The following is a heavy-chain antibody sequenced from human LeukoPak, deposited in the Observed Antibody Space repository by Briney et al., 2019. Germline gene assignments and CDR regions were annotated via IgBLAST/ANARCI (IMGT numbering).Heavy chain of an antibody. CDR1: GFTFSSYA. CDR3: AKAIRITIFGGFDAFDI. J-gene: IGHJ3*02. CDR2: ISGSGGST. Sequence: GGSLRLSCAASGFTFSSYAMSWVRQAPGKGLEWVSAISGSGGSTYYADSVKGRFSISRDNSKNTLYLQMNSLRAGDTAVYYCAKAIRITIFGGFDAFDIWGQGTMVTVSS. V-gene: IGHV3-23*01. D-gene: IGHD3-3*01.